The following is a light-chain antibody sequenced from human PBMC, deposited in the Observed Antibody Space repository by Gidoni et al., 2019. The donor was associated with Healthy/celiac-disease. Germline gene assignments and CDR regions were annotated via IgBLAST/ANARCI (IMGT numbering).Light chain of an antibody. CDR1: SSNIGSYT. Sequence: QSVLTQPPSASGTPGQRVTISCSGSSSNIGSYTVNWYQQLPGTAPKLIIYTNNQRPSGVPDRFSGSKSGTSASLAITGLQSEDEADYYCATWDDNLNGPIFGGGTKLTVL. V-gene: IGLV1-44*01. CDR2: TNN. J-gene: IGLJ2*01. CDR3: ATWDDNLNGPI.